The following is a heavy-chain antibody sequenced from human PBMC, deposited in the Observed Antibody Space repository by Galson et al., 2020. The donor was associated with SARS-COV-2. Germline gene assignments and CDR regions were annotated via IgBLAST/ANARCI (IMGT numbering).Heavy chain of an antibody. D-gene: IGHD2-2*01. V-gene: IGHV3-73*01. CDR3: TIGYCSSSTCYARFDP. CDR1: GFTLSGSA. J-gene: IGHJ5*02. CDR2: IKSKANNYAT. Sequence: GGSLRLSCAASGFTLSGSAMHWVRQASGKGLEWVGRIKSKANNYATEYTASVKGRFTMSRDDSENTAYLQMTSLKTEDTAVYYCTIGYCSSSTCYARFDPWGQGTLVTVAS.